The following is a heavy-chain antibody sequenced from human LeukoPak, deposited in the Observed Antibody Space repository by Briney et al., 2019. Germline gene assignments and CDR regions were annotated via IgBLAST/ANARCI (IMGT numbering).Heavy chain of an antibody. CDR1: GFTFSSYA. CDR3: AKALRYCTNGVCYSYYYYMDV. CDR2: ISGSGGST. J-gene: IGHJ6*03. V-gene: IGHV3-23*01. Sequence: GGSLRLSYAASGFTFSSYAMSWVRQAPGKGLEWVSAISGSGGSTYYADSVKGRFTISRDNSKNTLYLQMNSLRAEDTAVYYCAKALRYCTNGVCYSYYYYMDVWGKGTTVTVSS. D-gene: IGHD2-8*01.